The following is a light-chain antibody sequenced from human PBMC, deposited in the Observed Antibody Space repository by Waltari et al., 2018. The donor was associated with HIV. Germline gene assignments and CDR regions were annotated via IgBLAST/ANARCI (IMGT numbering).Light chain of an antibody. J-gene: IGLJ2*01. CDR2: YDS. CDR1: NIGSKS. CDR3: QVWDSSTDHRL. Sequence: SYVLTQSPSVSVAPGKTARITCGGNNIGSKSVHWYRRKPGQAPELVISYDSDRPSGIPERFSGSNSGNTATLTISRVEAGDEADYYCQVWDSSTDHRLFGGGTKLTVL. V-gene: IGLV3-21*04.